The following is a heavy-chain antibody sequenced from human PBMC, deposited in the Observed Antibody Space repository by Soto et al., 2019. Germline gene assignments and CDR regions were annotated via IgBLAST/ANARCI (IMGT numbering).Heavy chain of an antibody. CDR2: ISGSGGST. J-gene: IGHJ4*02. V-gene: IGHV3-23*01. CDR3: AKSPPPDCSSTSCQTRSLDY. Sequence: EVQLLESGGGLVQPGGSLRLSCAASGFTFSSYAMSWVRQAPGKGLEWVSTISGSGGSTYYADSVKGRFTISRDNSKNTLYLQMNSLRAEDTAVYYCAKSPPPDCSSTSCQTRSLDYWGQGTLVTVSS. CDR1: GFTFSSYA. D-gene: IGHD2-2*01.